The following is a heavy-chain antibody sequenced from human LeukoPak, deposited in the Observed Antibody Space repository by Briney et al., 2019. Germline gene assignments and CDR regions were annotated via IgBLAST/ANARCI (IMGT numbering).Heavy chain of an antibody. CDR2: INPNSGGT. Sequence: ASVKVSCKASGYTFTGYYMHWVRQAPGQRLEWMGWINPNSGGTNYAQKFQGRVTMTRDTSISTAYMELSRLRSDDTAVYYSARDPGWFGKSGPYYMDVWGKGTTVTVSS. D-gene: IGHD3-10*01. J-gene: IGHJ6*03. CDR3: ARDPGWFGKSGPYYMDV. CDR1: GYTFTGYY. V-gene: IGHV1-2*02.